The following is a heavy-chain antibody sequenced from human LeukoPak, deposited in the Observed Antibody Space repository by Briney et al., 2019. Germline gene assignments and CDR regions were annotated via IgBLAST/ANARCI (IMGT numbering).Heavy chain of an antibody. V-gene: IGHV3-73*01. CDR1: GFIFSDCA. Sequence: GGSLKLPCAGFGFIFSDCAIHWVRQASGKGLEWVGRIDTRDKGSATAYAASVRGRFAISRDDSESTAYLQMTGLKTEDTAVHFCTRDGGSWSHLDYWGQGALVTVSS. D-gene: IGHD2-15*01. CDR2: IDTRDKGSAT. J-gene: IGHJ4*02. CDR3: TRDGGSWSHLDY.